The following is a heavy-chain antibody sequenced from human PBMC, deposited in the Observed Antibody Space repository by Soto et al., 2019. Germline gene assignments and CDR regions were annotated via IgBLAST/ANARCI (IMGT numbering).Heavy chain of an antibody. D-gene: IGHD2-8*01. J-gene: IGHJ4*02. Sequence: ASVKVSCKASGYSFTSYYIHWVRQAPGQGLEWMGIINPSGGSTSYAQKFQGRVTMTRDTSTSTVYMELSSLRSEDTAVYYCARDQYGPLGPPASWGQGTLVTVSS. V-gene: IGHV1-46*01. CDR1: GYSFTSYY. CDR3: ARDQYGPLGPPAS. CDR2: INPSGGST.